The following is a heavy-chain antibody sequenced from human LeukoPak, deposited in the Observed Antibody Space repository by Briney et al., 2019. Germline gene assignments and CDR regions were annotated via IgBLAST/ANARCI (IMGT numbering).Heavy chain of an antibody. Sequence: SETLSLTCTVSGGSISSYYWNWIRQPPGKGLEWVGYIYYSGSTNYNPSLKSRVTISVGTSRNQFSLKLSSVTAADTAVYFCAREMFVPGYYTQDAFDIWGQGTMVTVSS. J-gene: IGHJ3*02. CDR3: AREMFVPGYYTQDAFDI. D-gene: IGHD3/OR15-3a*01. V-gene: IGHV4-59*01. CDR1: GGSISSYY. CDR2: IYYSGST.